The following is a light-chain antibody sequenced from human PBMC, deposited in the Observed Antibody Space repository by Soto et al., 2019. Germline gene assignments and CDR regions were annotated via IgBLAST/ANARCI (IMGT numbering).Light chain of an antibody. J-gene: IGKJ1*01. CDR2: GAS. CDR3: QQYGSSPPWT. Sequence: EIGLTQSPGTLSLSPGERATLSCRASQSVSSSYLAWYQQKPGQAPRVLIHGASSRATGIPDRFSGSGSGTDFTLTISRLEPEDFAVYYCQQYGSSPPWTFGQGTKVDIK. CDR1: QSVSSSY. V-gene: IGKV3-20*01.